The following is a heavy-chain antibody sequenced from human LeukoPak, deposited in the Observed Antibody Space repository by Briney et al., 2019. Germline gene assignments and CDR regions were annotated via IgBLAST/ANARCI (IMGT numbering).Heavy chain of an antibody. CDR3: ARDRPLGWDFDWLPYRTYRAGWFDP. CDR1: GFTFSSYG. J-gene: IGHJ5*02. V-gene: IGHV3-30*02. Sequence: PGGSLRLSCAASGFTFSSYGMHWVRQAPGKGLEWVAFIRYDGSNKYYADSVKGRFTISRDNSKNTLYLQMNSLRAEDTAVYYCARDRPLGWDFDWLPYRTYRAGWFDPWGQGTLVTVSS. CDR2: IRYDGSNK. D-gene: IGHD3-9*01.